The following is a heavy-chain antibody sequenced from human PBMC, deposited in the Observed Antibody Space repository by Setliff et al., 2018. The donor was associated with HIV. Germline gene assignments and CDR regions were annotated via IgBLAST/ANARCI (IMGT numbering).Heavy chain of an antibody. J-gene: IGHJ6*02. CDR2: IYTSGST. CDR1: GGSISSSNYY. D-gene: IGHD3-10*01. CDR3: VRAYFGSGIYY. V-gene: IGHV4-61*05. Sequence: PSETLSLTCTFSGGSISSSNYYWGWIRQPPGKGLEWIGYIYTSGSTNYNPSLKSRVTISLDTAKNQFSLKLTSVPAADTAVYYCVRAYFGSGIYYWGQGTTVTVSS.